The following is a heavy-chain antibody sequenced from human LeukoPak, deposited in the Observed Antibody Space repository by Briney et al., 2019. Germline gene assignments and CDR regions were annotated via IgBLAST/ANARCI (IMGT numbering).Heavy chain of an antibody. D-gene: IGHD3-10*01. CDR2: ISSSSSYI. J-gene: IGHJ4*02. Sequence: GGSLRLSCAASGFTFSSYSMNWVRQAPGKGLEWVSSISSSSSYIYYADSVKGRFTISRDNAKNSLYLQMNSLRAEDTAVYYCARDFDGSGSYVFDYWGQGTLVTVSS. V-gene: IGHV3-21*01. CDR3: ARDFDGSGSYVFDY. CDR1: GFTFSSYS.